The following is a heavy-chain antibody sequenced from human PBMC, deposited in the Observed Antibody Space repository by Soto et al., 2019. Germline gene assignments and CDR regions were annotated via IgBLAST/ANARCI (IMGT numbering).Heavy chain of an antibody. Sequence: QVQLQQWGAGLLKPSETLSLTCAVYGGSFSGYYWSWIRQPPGKGLAWIGEINHSGSTNYNPSLKSRVTISVDTSKTQFSLKLSSVTAADTAVYYCARGSASKWYSSSWYSGNWFDPWGQGTLVTVSS. CDR2: INHSGST. V-gene: IGHV4-34*01. CDR1: GGSFSGYY. J-gene: IGHJ5*02. D-gene: IGHD6-13*01. CDR3: ARGSASKWYSSSWYSGNWFDP.